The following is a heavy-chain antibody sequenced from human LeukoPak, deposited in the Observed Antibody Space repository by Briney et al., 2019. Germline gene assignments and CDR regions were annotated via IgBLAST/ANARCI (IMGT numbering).Heavy chain of an antibody. Sequence: SETLSLTCSVSGGSISSSSYYWGWSRQPPRKGLEWIGTIYYSGTTYYNPSLKSRVTIFVDTSKKQFSLKLSSVTAADTAVYYCATISGSYPFYFDYWGQGTLVTVSS. CDR2: IYYSGTT. J-gene: IGHJ4*02. D-gene: IGHD1-26*01. V-gene: IGHV4-39*01. CDR1: GGSISSSSYY. CDR3: ATISGSYPFYFDY.